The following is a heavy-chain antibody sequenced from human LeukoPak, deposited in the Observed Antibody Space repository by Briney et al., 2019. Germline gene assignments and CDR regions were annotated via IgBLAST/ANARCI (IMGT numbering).Heavy chain of an antibody. D-gene: IGHD5-18*01. CDR2: ISSTSSTV. V-gene: IGHV3-48*01. J-gene: IGHJ4*02. CDR3: AKDQEVSGRYSYGRTGGNYFDY. CDR1: GFTFSSYS. Sequence: GGSLRLSCAVSGFTFSSYSMTWVRQAPGKGLEWVSYISSTSSTVYYADSVKGRFTISRDNVKNSLYLQMNSLRAEDTALYYCAKDQEVSGRYSYGRTGGNYFDYWGQGTLVTVSS.